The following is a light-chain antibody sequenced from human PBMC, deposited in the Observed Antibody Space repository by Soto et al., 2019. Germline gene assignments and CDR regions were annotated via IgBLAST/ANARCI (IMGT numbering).Light chain of an antibody. Sequence: QSVLTQPPSVSGAPGQRVTISCTGSSSNIGAGYDVHWYQQLPGTAPKLLIYGNSNRPSGVPDRFSGSKSGTSASLAITGLQAEDASDYYCRSYDSSLSGYVFGTGTTLTVL. CDR2: GNS. V-gene: IGLV1-40*01. J-gene: IGLJ1*01. CDR1: SSNIGAGYD. CDR3: RSYDSSLSGYV.